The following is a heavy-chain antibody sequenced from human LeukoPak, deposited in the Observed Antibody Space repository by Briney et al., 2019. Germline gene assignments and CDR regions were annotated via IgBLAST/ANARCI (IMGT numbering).Heavy chain of an antibody. D-gene: IGHD3-3*01. V-gene: IGHV1-2*02. CDR1: GYTFTGYY. Sequence: ASVKVSCKASGYTFTGYYMHWVRQAPGQGLEWMGWINPNSGGTNYAQKFQGRVTMTRDTSISTAYMELSRLRSDDTAVYYCERVGSGSQAFDIWGQGTMVTVSS. CDR2: INPNSGGT. J-gene: IGHJ3*02. CDR3: ERVGSGSQAFDI.